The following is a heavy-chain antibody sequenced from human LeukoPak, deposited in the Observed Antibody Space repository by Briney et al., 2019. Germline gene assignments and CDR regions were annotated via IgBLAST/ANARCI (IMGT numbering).Heavy chain of an antibody. Sequence: GGSLRLSCAASGFTFSDYYMSWIRQAPGKGLEWVSYISSSGSTIYYADSVKGRFTFSRDNAKNSLYLQMNSLRAEDTAVYYCAREMYSSSSVIFYYMDVWGKGTTVTVSS. CDR1: GFTFSDYY. CDR2: ISSSGSTI. J-gene: IGHJ6*03. CDR3: AREMYSSSSVIFYYMDV. D-gene: IGHD6-6*01. V-gene: IGHV3-11*04.